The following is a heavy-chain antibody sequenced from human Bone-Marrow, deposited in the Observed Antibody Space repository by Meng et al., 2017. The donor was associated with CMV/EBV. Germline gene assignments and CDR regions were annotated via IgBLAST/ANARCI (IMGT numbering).Heavy chain of an antibody. CDR1: GFTFSSYW. D-gene: IGHD4-11*01. CDR3: ARDTYSSYVGPHYYYYGMDV. Sequence: GEFQKISCAASGFTFSSYWMSWVRQAPGKGLEWVASIKQDGSEKYYVDSVKGRVTITRDNSKSSLYLQMNSLRAEDTAVYYCARDTYSSYVGPHYYYYGMDVWGQGTTVTVSS. V-gene: IGHV3-7*01. CDR2: IKQDGSEK. J-gene: IGHJ6*02.